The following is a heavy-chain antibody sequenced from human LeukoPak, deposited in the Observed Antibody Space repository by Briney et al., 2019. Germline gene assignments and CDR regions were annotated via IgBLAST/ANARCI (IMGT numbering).Heavy chain of an antibody. CDR2: IKQDGSEK. Sequence: GGSLRLSCAASGFTFSSYWMSWVRQAPGKGLEWVANIKQDGSEKYYVDSVMGRFTISRDNAKNSLYLQMNSLRAEDTAVYYCARVDGRFLEWLLWEYYFDYWGQGTLVTVSS. V-gene: IGHV3-7*01. CDR1: GFTFSSYW. CDR3: ARVDGRFLEWLLWEYYFDY. J-gene: IGHJ4*02. D-gene: IGHD3-3*01.